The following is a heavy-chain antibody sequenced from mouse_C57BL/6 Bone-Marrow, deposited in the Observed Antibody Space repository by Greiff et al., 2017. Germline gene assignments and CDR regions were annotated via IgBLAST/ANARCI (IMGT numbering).Heavy chain of an antibody. CDR3: ARFITTVVAKDYFDY. J-gene: IGHJ2*01. Sequence: QVQLQQPGAELVKPGASVKLSCKASGYTFTSYWMHWVKQRPGRGLEWIGRIDPNSGGTKYNEKFKSKATLTVDKPSSTAYMQLSSLTSEDSAVYYCARFITTVVAKDYFDYWGQGTTLTVSS. V-gene: IGHV1-72*01. D-gene: IGHD1-1*01. CDR2: IDPNSGGT. CDR1: GYTFTSYW.